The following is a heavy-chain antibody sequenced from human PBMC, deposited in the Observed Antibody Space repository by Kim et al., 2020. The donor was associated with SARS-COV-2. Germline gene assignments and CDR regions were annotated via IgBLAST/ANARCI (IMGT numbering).Heavy chain of an antibody. D-gene: IGHD3-3*01. J-gene: IGHJ4*01. Sequence: GESLKISCKASGYTFTSYSISWVRQKPGKGLEWMGKIDPTNSVSKYSPSFQGHVIIAVDRSLTTAYLRWNNLQASDPATYYCARHQRYHYNTDGYYDYFD. CDR3: ARHQRYHYNTDGYYDYFD. CDR2: IDPTNSVS. CDR1: GYTFTSYS. V-gene: IGHV5-10-1*01.